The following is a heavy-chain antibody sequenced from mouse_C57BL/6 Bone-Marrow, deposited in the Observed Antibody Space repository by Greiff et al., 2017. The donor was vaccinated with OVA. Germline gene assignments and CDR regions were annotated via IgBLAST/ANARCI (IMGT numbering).Heavy chain of an antibody. Sequence: VQLQQSGAELVKPGASVEISCKASGYAFSSYWMNWVKQRPGTGLEWLGQIYPGDGDTNYNGKFKGKATLTADKSSSTAYMQLSGLTSGDTAVYFCARGYFWGQGTTLTVSS. CDR1: GYAFSSYW. CDR3: ARGYF. J-gene: IGHJ2*01. CDR2: IYPGDGDT. V-gene: IGHV1-80*01.